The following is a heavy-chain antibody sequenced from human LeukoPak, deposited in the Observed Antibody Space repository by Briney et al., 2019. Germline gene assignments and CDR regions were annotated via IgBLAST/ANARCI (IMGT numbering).Heavy chain of an antibody. J-gene: IGHJ4*02. Sequence: GGSLRLSCAASGFTFSSYGLHWVRQAPGKGLDWVALISSDGGNKYFADSVKGRFTISRDNSKNTLYLQMNSLRTEDTAVYYCAKDSGKSAAVVVSRAPQDYWGQGTLVTVSS. D-gene: IGHD2-15*01. CDR1: GFTFSSYG. CDR2: ISSDGGNK. CDR3: AKDSGKSAAVVVSRAPQDY. V-gene: IGHV3-30*18.